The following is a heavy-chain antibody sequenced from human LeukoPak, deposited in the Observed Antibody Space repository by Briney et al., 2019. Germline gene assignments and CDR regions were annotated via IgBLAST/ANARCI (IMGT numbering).Heavy chain of an antibody. CDR3: ARARIAVAGTFDY. D-gene: IGHD6-19*01. CDR2: INAGNGNT. Sequence: ASVKVSCKASGYTFTSYAMHWVRQAPGQRLEWMGWINAGNGNTKYSQKFQGRVTITRDTSASTAYMELSSLRSEDTAVYYCARARIAVAGTFDYWGQGTLVTVSP. CDR1: GYTFTSYA. J-gene: IGHJ4*02. V-gene: IGHV1-3*01.